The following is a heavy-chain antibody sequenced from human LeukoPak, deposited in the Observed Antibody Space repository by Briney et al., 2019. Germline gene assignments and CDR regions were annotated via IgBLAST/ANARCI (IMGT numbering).Heavy chain of an antibody. CDR2: IRAGGDNT. D-gene: IGHD3-10*01. J-gene: IGHJ4*02. CDR1: GFTFSSYG. Sequence: GGSLRLSCAASGFTFSSYGMSWVRQAPGKGLEWVSGIRAGGDNTYYADSVKGRLTISRDNSKNTLYLQMNSLRAEDTAVYYCAKGMVRGVILKGFDYWGQGTLVTVSS. V-gene: IGHV3-23*01. CDR3: AKGMVRGVILKGFDY.